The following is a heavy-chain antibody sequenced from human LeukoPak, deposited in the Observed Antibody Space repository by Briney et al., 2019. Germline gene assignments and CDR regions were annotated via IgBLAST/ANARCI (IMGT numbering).Heavy chain of an antibody. V-gene: IGHV4-34*01. Sequence: SETLSLTCAVYGGSFSGYYWSWIRQPPGKGLEWIGEINHSGSTNYNPSLKSRVTISVDTSKNQFPLKLSSVTAADTAVYYCARGRDPRYSYGPFPPPGTYGMDVWGQGTTVTVSS. J-gene: IGHJ6*02. D-gene: IGHD5-18*01. CDR2: INHSGST. CDR3: ARGRDPRYSYGPFPPPGTYGMDV. CDR1: GGSFSGYY.